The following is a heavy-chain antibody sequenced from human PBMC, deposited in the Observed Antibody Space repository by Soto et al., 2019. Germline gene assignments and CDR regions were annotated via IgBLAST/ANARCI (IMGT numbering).Heavy chain of an antibody. CDR1: GFTFSSYS. J-gene: IGHJ6*03. Sequence: EVQLVESGGGLVQPGGSLILSCAASGFTFSSYSMNWVRQAPGKGMEWISYISSSGSAIYFADSVKGRFTISRNNAQNSLFLQMNSLRAEDTAVYYCARDFNKRGWASGLAFYYYMDVWGIGTTVTVSS. CDR2: ISSSGSAI. D-gene: IGHD6-25*01. CDR3: ARDFNKRGWASGLAFYYYMDV. V-gene: IGHV3-48*01.